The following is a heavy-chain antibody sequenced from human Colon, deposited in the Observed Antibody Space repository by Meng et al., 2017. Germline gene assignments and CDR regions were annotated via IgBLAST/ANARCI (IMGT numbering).Heavy chain of an antibody. Sequence: QFQLQESGPGLVMPSETLSLTFTVSGGSVNNRTYYWTWIRQPPGKGLEWIGYVYYDGTTNYNPFLESRLTMSIDTSKNQFSLKLSSVTAADTAVYYCARDWGSGTPYWGQGTLVTVSS. D-gene: IGHD3-10*01. V-gene: IGHV4-61*01. CDR1: GGSVNNRTYY. J-gene: IGHJ4*02. CDR3: ARDWGSGTPY. CDR2: VYYDGTT.